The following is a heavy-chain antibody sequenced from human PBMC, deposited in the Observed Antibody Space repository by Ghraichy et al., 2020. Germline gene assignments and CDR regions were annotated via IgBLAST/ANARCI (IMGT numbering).Heavy chain of an antibody. Sequence: SETLSLTCAVYGGSFSGYYWSWIRQPPGKGLEWIGEINHSGSTNYNPSLKSRVTISVDTSKNQFSLKLSSVTAADTAVYYCARDLLRFPDYWGQGTLVTVSS. CDR2: INHSGST. CDR1: GGSFSGYY. J-gene: IGHJ4*02. CDR3: ARDLLRFPDY. V-gene: IGHV4-34*01. D-gene: IGHD3-3*01.